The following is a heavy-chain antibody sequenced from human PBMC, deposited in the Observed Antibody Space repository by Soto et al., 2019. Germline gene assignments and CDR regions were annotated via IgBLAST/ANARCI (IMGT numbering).Heavy chain of an antibody. J-gene: IGHJ5*02. V-gene: IGHV1-69*06. D-gene: IGHD3-3*01. CDR3: ARGTHRYYDFWSGYYYNWFDP. CDR1: GGTFSSYA. Sequence: QVQLVQSGAEVKKPGSSVKVSCKASGGTFSSYAISWVRQAPGQGLEWMGGIIPIFGTANYAQKFQGRVTITADKSTSTAYMELSSLRSEDTAVYYCARGTHRYYDFWSGYYYNWFDPWGQGTLVTVSS. CDR2: IIPIFGTA.